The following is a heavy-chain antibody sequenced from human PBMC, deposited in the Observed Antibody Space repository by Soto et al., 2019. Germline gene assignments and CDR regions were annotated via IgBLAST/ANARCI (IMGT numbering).Heavy chain of an antibody. J-gene: IGHJ4*02. CDR1: GFTFSTYE. D-gene: IGHD2-2*01. Sequence: PGGSLRLSCAASGFTFSTYEFNWVRQAPGRGLEWMSYISVSGNSIKYAESVKGRVTISRDNSENSLHLHMSNLRVNDTALYFCVRDTMRASAAASLDYWGQGTQVTVSS. CDR3: VRDTMRASAAASLDY. V-gene: IGHV3-48*03. CDR2: ISVSGNSI.